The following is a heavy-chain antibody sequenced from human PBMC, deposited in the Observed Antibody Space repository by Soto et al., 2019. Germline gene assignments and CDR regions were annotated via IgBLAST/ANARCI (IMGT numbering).Heavy chain of an antibody. CDR2: ITGSGRDT. Sequence: PGGSLRLACAASGFTFKNYAMGWVGQAQGKARELLSAITGSGRDTYYADSVTGPSTLSTNNAYITLFLHMNSLRAKYTAVHSCAKAPARSDLSFFGLDKWGQGALVTVSS. V-gene: IGHV3-23*01. CDR3: AKAPARSDLSFFGLDK. J-gene: IGHJ4*02. CDR1: GFTFKNYA. D-gene: IGHD3-10*01.